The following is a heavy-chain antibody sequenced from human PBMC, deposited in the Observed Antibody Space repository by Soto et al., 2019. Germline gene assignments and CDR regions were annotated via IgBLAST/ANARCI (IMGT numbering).Heavy chain of an antibody. CDR3: ARDLFPAGHGSLLVDY. CDR1: GYTFTSYG. CDR2: ISAYNGNT. V-gene: IGHV1-18*01. J-gene: IGHJ4*02. Sequence: QVQLVQSGAEVKKPGASVKVSCKASGYTFTSYGISWVRQAPAQGLEWMGWISAYNGNTNYAQKLQGRVTMTTDTSTSTAYMELRSLRSDDTAVYYCARDLFPAGHGSLLVDYWGQGTLVTVSS. D-gene: IGHD2-15*01.